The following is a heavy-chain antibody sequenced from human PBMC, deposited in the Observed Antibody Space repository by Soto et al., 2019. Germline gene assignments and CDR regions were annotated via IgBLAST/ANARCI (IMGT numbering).Heavy chain of an antibody. Sequence: GGSLRLSCAASGVTFSSDAMHWVRQAPGTGLEWAAVISNDGRNKDYVDSVKGRFTISRDNSKNMVYLQMDSLRAEDTAVYYCARDGGGDGLDAFDIWGQGTMFTVSS. V-gene: IGHV3-30-3*01. CDR2: ISNDGRNK. CDR3: ARDGGGDGLDAFDI. D-gene: IGHD2-21*02. J-gene: IGHJ3*02. CDR1: GVTFSSDA.